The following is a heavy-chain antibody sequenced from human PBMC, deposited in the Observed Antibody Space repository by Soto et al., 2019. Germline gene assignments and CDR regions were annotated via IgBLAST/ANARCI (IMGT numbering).Heavy chain of an antibody. J-gene: IGHJ4*02. D-gene: IGHD3-16*01. CDR3: ARDRVGGAFDY. Sequence: SETLSLTCTFSGCSVSSGSYYWSWIRQPPGKGLEWIGYIYYSGSTNYNPSLKSRVTISVDTSKNQFSLKLSSVTAADTAVYYCARDRVGGAFDYWGQGTLVTVSS. CDR2: IYYSGST. V-gene: IGHV4-61*01. CDR1: GCSVSSGSYY.